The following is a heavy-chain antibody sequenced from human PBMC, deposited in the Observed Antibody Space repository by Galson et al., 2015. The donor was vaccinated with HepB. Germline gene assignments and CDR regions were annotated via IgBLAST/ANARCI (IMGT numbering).Heavy chain of an antibody. CDR2: IWYDGGNK. Sequence: SLRLSCAASGFTFNTYGMHWVRQAPGTGLEWVAIIWYDGGNKFYADSVKGRFNISRDSSTLYLQMNSLRAEDTAVYYCARGKGIRGYSGYEPFDFWGQGTLVTVSS. CDR1: GFTFNTYG. D-gene: IGHD5-12*01. CDR3: ARGKGIRGYSGYEPFDF. J-gene: IGHJ4*02. V-gene: IGHV3-33*01.